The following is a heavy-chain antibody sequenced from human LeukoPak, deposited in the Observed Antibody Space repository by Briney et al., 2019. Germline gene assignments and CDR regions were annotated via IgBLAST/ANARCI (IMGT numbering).Heavy chain of an antibody. CDR3: TALAMIRGVIAFDY. J-gene: IGHJ4*02. D-gene: IGHD3-10*01. CDR2: IKIKTDGGTT. V-gene: IGHV3-15*01. Sequence: GGSLTLSCAASGFTFSDAWLSWGRQAPAKGQERVGLIKIKTDGGTTDYATPMKGRFTISRDDSSNTLYPQMNSLKTEGIAVCYSTALAMIRGVIAFDYWGQGTLVTVSS. CDR1: GFTFSDAW.